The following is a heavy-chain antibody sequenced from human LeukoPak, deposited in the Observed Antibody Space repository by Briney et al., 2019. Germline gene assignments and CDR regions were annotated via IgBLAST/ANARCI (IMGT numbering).Heavy chain of an antibody. CDR1: GGSSSSYY. D-gene: IGHD3-16*01. CDR3: ARDIRSYGGLYYYYYMDV. V-gene: IGHV4-4*07. J-gene: IGHJ6*03. Sequence: KPSETLSLTCTVSGGSSSSYYWSWIRQPAGKGLEWIGRIYTSGSTNYNPSLKSRVTISVDTSKNQFSLKLSSVTAADTAVYYCARDIRSYGGLYYYYYMDVWGKGTTVTVSS. CDR2: IYTSGST.